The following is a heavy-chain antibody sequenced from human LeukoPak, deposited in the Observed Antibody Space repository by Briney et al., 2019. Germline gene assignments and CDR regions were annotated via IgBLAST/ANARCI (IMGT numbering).Heavy chain of an antibody. CDR1: GGSISSYY. CDR2: INYSGST. CDR3: ARAASDYDFVY. V-gene: IGHV4-59*12. Sequence: SETLSLTCTVSGGSISSYYWSWIRQPPGKGLEWIGYINYSGSTKYNPSLKSRVTISVDTSKNQFSLKLSSVTAADTAVYYCARAASDYDFVYWGQGTLVTVSS. J-gene: IGHJ4*02. D-gene: IGHD5-12*01.